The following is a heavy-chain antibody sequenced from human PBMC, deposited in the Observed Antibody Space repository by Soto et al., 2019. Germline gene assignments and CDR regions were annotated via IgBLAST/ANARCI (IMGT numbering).Heavy chain of an antibody. J-gene: IGHJ4*02. D-gene: IGHD3-9*01. CDR1: GFSLSTSGVG. CDR2: NYWDDSK. V-gene: IGHV2-5*02. CDR3: AHKGPEDWHLDY. Sequence: QITLKESGPTLVRPTQTLTLTCAFSGFSLSTSGVGVGWIRQPPGKALEWLAVNYWDDSKHYSPSLRSRLTITKDASKNQVVLTMTNMDPKDTGTYYGAHKGPEDWHLDYWGQGTLVTVSS.